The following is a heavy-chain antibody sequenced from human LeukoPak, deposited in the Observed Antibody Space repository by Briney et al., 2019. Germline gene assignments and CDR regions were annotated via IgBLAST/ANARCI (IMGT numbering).Heavy chain of an antibody. J-gene: IGHJ5*02. CDR1: GGSISTYY. D-gene: IGHD3-10*02. V-gene: IGHV4-59*12. CDR3: ARDLGPYVPQRGYNWFHP. CDR2: IYYSGST. Sequence: SETLSLTCTVSGGSISTYYWSWIRQPPGKGLEYIGYIYYSGSTNYNPSLKSRVTISVDSSKNQFSLRLSSVAAADTAMYYCARDLGPYVPQRGYNWFHPRVQGALVTVSS.